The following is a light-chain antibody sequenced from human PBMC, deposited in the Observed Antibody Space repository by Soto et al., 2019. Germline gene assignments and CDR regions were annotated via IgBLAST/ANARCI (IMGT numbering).Light chain of an antibody. J-gene: IGLJ1*01. V-gene: IGLV2-14*01. CDR1: SSDIGAYNL. CDR2: EVS. CDR3: ASLTTTNFV. Sequence: QSVLTQPASVSGSPGQSVTISCTGTSSDIGAYNLVSWYQPHPDKAPKLMISEVSNRPSGVSDRFSGSKSGNTASLTISGLQSEDEADYYCASLTTTNFVFGTGTKVTVL.